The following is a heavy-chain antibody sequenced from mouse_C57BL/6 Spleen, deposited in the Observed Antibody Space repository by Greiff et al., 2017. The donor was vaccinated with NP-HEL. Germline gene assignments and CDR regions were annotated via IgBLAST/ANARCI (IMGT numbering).Heavy chain of an antibody. Sequence: EVQLQQSGPVLVKPGASVKMSCKASGYTFTDYYMNWVKQSHGKSLEWIGVINPYNGGTSYNQKFKGKATLTVDKSSSTAYMELNSLTSEDSAVYYCARGDLDAMDYWGQGTSVTVSS. V-gene: IGHV1-19*01. CDR2: INPYNGGT. J-gene: IGHJ4*01. CDR3: ARGDLDAMDY. CDR1: GYTFTDYY.